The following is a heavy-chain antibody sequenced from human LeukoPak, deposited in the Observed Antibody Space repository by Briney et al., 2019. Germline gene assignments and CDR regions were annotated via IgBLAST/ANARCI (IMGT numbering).Heavy chain of an antibody. J-gene: IGHJ4*02. Sequence: ASVKVSCKASGGTFSSYAISWVRQAPGQGLEWMGGIIPIFGTANYAQKFQGRVTITADESTSTAYMELSSLRSEDTAVYYCARAYDSSGYWDYWGQGTLVTVSS. CDR1: GGTFSSYA. D-gene: IGHD3-22*01. V-gene: IGHV1-69*13. CDR3: ARAYDSSGYWDY. CDR2: IIPIFGTA.